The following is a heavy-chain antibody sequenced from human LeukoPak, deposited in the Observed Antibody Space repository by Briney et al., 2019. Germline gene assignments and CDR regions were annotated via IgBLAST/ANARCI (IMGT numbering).Heavy chain of an antibody. V-gene: IGHV3-30*18. J-gene: IGHJ4*02. CDR2: ISYEGSNK. Sequence: PGGSLRLSCAASGFTFSSYGMHWVRQAPGKGLEWVAVISYEGSNKYYADSVKGRFTISRDNSKNTLYLQMNSLRAEDTAVYYCAKAGRRVAADYWGQGTLVTVSS. CDR1: GFTFSSYG. CDR3: AKAGRRVAADY. D-gene: IGHD2-15*01.